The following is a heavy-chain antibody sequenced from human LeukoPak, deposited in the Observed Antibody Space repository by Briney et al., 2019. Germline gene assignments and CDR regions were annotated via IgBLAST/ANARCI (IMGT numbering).Heavy chain of an antibody. D-gene: IGHD1-26*01. CDR1: GFTFSSYS. CDR3: ARDRGVGATTEDAFDI. J-gene: IGHJ3*02. V-gene: IGHV3-48*01. Sequence: GGSLRLSCAASGFTFSSYSMNWVRQAPGKGLEWVSYISSSSSTIYYADSVKGRFTISRDNAKNSLYLQMNSLRAEDTAVYYCARDRGVGATTEDAFDIWGQGTMVTVSS. CDR2: ISSSSSTI.